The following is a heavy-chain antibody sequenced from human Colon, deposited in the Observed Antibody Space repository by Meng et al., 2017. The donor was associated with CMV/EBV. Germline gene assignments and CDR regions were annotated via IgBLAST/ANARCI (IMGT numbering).Heavy chain of an antibody. J-gene: IGHJ4*02. CDR2: ISYDGSNK. D-gene: IGHD1-7*01. V-gene: IGHV3-30*04. Sequence: LSLTCAASGFTFSSYAMHWVRQAPGKGLEWVAVISYDGSNKYYADSVKGRFTISRDNSKNTLYLQMNSLRAEDTAVYYCARDPNYYFDYWGQGTLVTVSS. CDR1: GFTFSSYA. CDR3: ARDPNYYFDY.